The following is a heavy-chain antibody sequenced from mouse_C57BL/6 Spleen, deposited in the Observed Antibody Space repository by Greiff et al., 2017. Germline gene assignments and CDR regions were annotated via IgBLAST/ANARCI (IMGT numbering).Heavy chain of an antibody. J-gene: IGHJ3*01. Sequence: VKLQESGPELVKPGASVKISCKASGYAFSSSWMNWVKQRPGKGLEWIGRIYPGDGDTNYNGKFKGKATLTADKSSSTAYMQLSSLTSEDSAVYFCAREQLRLPGIAYWGQGTLVTVSA. D-gene: IGHD3-2*02. CDR1: GYAFSSSW. CDR2: IYPGDGDT. CDR3: AREQLRLPGIAY. V-gene: IGHV1-82*01.